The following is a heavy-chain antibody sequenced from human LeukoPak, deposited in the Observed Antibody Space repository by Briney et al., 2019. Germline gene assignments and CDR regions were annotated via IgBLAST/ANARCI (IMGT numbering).Heavy chain of an antibody. Sequence: GGSLRLSCAASGFTFSSYWMHWVRQAPGKGLVWVSRINSDGSSTSYADSVKGRFTISRDNAKNTLYLQMNSLRAEDTAVYYCAKDYSRDGYYADTFHIWGQGTMVTVSS. D-gene: IGHD3-3*01. CDR3: AKDYSRDGYYADTFHI. V-gene: IGHV3-74*01. J-gene: IGHJ3*02. CDR2: INSDGSST. CDR1: GFTFSSYW.